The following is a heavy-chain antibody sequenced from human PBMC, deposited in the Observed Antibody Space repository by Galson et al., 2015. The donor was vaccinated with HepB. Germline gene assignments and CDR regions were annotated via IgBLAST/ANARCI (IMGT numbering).Heavy chain of an antibody. Sequence: SLRLSCAASGFTFRTYRMHWVRQAPGKGLEWVSSISSSGTYIYYADSVKGRFTISRDNAKNSLYLQMNSLRAEDTAVYYCAGSTGWYRVLDYWGRGTLVTVSS. CDR2: ISSSGTYI. V-gene: IGHV3-21*04. J-gene: IGHJ4*02. CDR3: AGSTGWYRVLDY. D-gene: IGHD6-19*01. CDR1: GFTFRTYR.